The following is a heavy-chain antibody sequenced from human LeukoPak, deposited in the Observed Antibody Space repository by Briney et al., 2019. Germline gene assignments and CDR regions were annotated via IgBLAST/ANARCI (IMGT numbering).Heavy chain of an antibody. V-gene: IGHV3-23*01. CDR3: ARGRRFTGIPPGD. CDR1: GFTFSSYA. J-gene: IGHJ4*02. D-gene: IGHD1-1*01. CDR2: ISGSGGST. Sequence: PGGSLRLSCAASGFTFSSYAMSWVRQAPGKGLEWVSAISGSGGSTYYADSVKGRFTISRDNAKNSLYLQMNSLRAEDTAVYYCARGRRFTGIPPGDWGQGTLVTVSS.